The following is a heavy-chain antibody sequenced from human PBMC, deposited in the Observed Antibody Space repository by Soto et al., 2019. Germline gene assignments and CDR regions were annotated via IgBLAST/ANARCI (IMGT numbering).Heavy chain of an antibody. Sequence: SSETLSLTCAVYGGSFSGYYWSWIRQPPGKGLEWIGEINHIGSTNYNPSLKSRVTISVDTSKNQFSLKLSSVTAADTAVYYCASSGIAAAGFNHWGQGTLVTVSS. V-gene: IGHV4-34*01. CDR3: ASSGIAAAGFNH. CDR1: GGSFSGYY. D-gene: IGHD6-13*01. J-gene: IGHJ5*02. CDR2: INHIGST.